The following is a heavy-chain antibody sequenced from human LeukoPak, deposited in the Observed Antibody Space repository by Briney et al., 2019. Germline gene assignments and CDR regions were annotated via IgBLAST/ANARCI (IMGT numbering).Heavy chain of an antibody. CDR2: ISGSGDST. Sequence: GGSLRLSCTASGFTFRSYAMGWVRQAPGKGLEWVSGISGSGDSTYYADSVKGRITISRDNSKNTLYLQMNSLRAEDTAVYYCAKTRRVGLRYYFDYWGQGTLVTVSS. J-gene: IGHJ4*02. D-gene: IGHD1-26*01. CDR1: GFTFRSYA. CDR3: AKTRRVGLRYYFDY. V-gene: IGHV3-23*01.